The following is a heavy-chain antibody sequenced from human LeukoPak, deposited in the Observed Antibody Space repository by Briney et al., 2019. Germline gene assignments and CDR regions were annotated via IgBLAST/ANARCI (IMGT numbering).Heavy chain of an antibody. CDR3: AVLYSSGWYSFDY. D-gene: IGHD6-19*01. CDR2: ISSSSSCI. Sequence: GGSLRLFCAASGFTFSSYSMNWVRQAPGKGLEWVSSISSSSSCIYYADSVKGRFTISRDNAKNSLYLQMNSLRAEDTAVYYCAVLYSSGWYSFDYWGQGTLVTVSS. CDR1: GFTFSSYS. J-gene: IGHJ4*02. V-gene: IGHV3-21*01.